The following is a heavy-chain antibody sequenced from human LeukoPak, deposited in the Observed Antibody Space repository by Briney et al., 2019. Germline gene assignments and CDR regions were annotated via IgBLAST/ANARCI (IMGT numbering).Heavy chain of an antibody. CDR3: ARRYYYNWGSFPFDF. D-gene: IGHD3-10*01. CDR1: GGPFSGYF. V-gene: IGHV4-34*01. CDR2: IHNSGTT. Sequence: SETLSLTCAVSGGPFSGYFWSWLRQSSGKGLEWIGEIHNSGTTNYNPSLNSRVTISEDTSKNQFCLNLSSVTAADTAVYYCARRYYYNWGSFPFDFWGQGTLVTVSS. J-gene: IGHJ4*02.